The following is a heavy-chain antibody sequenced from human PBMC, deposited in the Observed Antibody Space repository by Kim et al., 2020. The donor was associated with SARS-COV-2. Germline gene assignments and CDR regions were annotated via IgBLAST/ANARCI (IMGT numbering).Heavy chain of an antibody. V-gene: IGHV3-23*01. J-gene: IGHJ6*01. Sequence: GGSLRLSCAASEFSFSTLAMTWVRQAPGKGLAWVSTINNRGSHTYYADSVKGRFTISRDNSKSTLYLQMNSLRAEDTGVYYCVKDRSDNYLTDDDYGMDV. CDR3: VKDRSDNYLTDDDYGMDV. D-gene: IGHD1-1*01. CDR2: INNRGSHT. CDR1: EFSFSTLA.